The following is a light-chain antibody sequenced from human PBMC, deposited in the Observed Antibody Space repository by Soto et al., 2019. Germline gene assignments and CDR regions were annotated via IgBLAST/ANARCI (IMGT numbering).Light chain of an antibody. CDR2: RSI. V-gene: IGLV1-44*01. CDR1: SSNIGSNS. J-gene: IGLJ7*01. Sequence: QSVLTQPPSASGTPGQRVTISCSGSSSNIGSNSVNWYQQFPGTAPKVLIYRSIQRPSGVPDRFSGSKSGTSASLAISGLQSEDEAYYYCAAWDDSLYGVVFGGGTQLTVL. CDR3: AAWDDSLYGVV.